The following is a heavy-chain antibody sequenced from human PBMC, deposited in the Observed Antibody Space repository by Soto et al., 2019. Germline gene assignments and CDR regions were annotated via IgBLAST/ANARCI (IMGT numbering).Heavy chain of an antibody. CDR2: IFSNDEK. CDR3: ARILPVVGSSGWYLWYFDL. V-gene: IGHV2-26*01. J-gene: IGHJ2*01. Sequence: QVTLKESGPVLVKPTETLTLTCTVSGFSLSNARMGVSWIRQPPGKALEWLAHIFSNDEKSYSTSLKSRLTISKDTSKIQVVLTRTNMDPLDTATYYCARILPVVGSSGWYLWYFDLWCCGTLVTVSS. D-gene: IGHD6-19*01. CDR1: GFSLSNARMG.